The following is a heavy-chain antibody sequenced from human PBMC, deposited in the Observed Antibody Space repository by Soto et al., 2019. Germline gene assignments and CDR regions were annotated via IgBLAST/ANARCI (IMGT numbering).Heavy chain of an antibody. Sequence: QVQLQESGPGLVKPSETLSLTCTVSGGSITNYYCSWFRQPPGKGLEWIGYINYDGYSAYNLSLKRRVTLSMDESMTQFSLMLESVTATDTAVYYCARHGFGPLHGLVDVWGPGTTVIVSS. J-gene: IGHJ6*02. D-gene: IGHD3-10*01. CDR2: INYDGYS. V-gene: IGHV4-59*08. CDR1: GGSITNYY. CDR3: ARHGFGPLHGLVDV.